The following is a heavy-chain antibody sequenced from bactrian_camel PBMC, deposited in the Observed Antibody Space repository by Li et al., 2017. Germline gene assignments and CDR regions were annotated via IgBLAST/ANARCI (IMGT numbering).Heavy chain of an antibody. CDR3: VSAEAPYGSSWYAFGY. CDR1: GSTFSSYW. D-gene: IGHD6*01. V-gene: IGHV3S1*01. J-gene: IGHJ6*01. CDR2: ITTGGGTP. Sequence: QVQLVESGGGLVQPGGSLRLSCAASGSTFSSYWMYWVRQAPGKGLEWVSTITTGGGTPYYADSVKGRFTISRDNAKNTVYLQMNSLKPEDTAVYYCVSAEAPYGSSWYAFGYWGQGTQVTVS.